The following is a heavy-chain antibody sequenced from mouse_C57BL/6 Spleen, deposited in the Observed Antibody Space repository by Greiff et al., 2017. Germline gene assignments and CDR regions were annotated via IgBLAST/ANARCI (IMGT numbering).Heavy chain of an antibody. CDR1: GYTFTDYN. CDR3: ALWDYAMDY. J-gene: IGHJ4*01. D-gene: IGHD1-1*01. CDR2: INPNNGGT. V-gene: IGHV1-18*01. Sequence: EVQLQQSGPELVKPGASVKIPCKASGYTFTDYNMDWVKQTHGKSLEWIGAINPNNGGTIYSHNFKGKVTLTVDKSSSTVYMELRSLTSEDTAVYYCALWDYAMDYWGQGTSVTVSS.